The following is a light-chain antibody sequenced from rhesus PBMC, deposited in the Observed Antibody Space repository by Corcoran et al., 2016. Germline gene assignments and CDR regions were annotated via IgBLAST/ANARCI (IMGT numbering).Light chain of an antibody. V-gene: IGKV3-31*02. CDR2: RTS. CDR1: SSVSTSY. CDR3: QQGNSIPFT. Sequence: EIVLTQSPTSMAVSQGERVTISCTTSSSVSTSYLHWYQQKPGFPPRLLVYRTSSLASGGPARFSGSGSGTSYTLTISGMEAEDAANYYCQQGNSIPFTFGPGTKLDIK. J-gene: IGKJ3*01.